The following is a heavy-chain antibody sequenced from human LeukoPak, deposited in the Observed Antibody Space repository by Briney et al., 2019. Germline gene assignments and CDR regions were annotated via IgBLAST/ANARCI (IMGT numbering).Heavy chain of an antibody. CDR2: ISTSGSA. V-gene: IGHV4-61*02. CDR3: ARDSPVGYFDY. Sequence: PSQTLPLTCTVSGGSISSASYYWTWIRQPAGKGLEWIGRISTSGSANYNPSLKTRVTISLDTSKNQFSLNLSSVTAADTAVYYCARDSPVGYFDYWGQGTLATVSS. D-gene: IGHD4-23*01. J-gene: IGHJ4*02. CDR1: GGSISSASYY.